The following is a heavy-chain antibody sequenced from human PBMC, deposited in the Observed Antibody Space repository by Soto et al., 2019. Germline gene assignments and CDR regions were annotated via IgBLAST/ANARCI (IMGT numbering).Heavy chain of an antibody. D-gene: IGHD3-22*01. CDR1: GYTFTSYA. Sequence: ASVKVSCKASGYTFTSYAMHWVRQAPGQRLEWMGWINAGNGNTKYSQKFQGRVTITRDTSASTAYMELSSLRSEDTAVYYCARGVYFDTSAHFSDVFNIGGQGTMVTVS. CDR3: ARGVYFDTSAHFSDVFNI. V-gene: IGHV1-3*01. J-gene: IGHJ3*02. CDR2: INAGNGNT.